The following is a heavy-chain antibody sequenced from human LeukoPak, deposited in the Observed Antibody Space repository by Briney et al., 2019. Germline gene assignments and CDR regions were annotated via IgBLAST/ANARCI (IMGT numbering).Heavy chain of an antibody. D-gene: IGHD2-21*02. CDR3: ARVVTAINNLDY. J-gene: IGHJ4*02. CDR1: GYTFTSYG. V-gene: IGHV1-18*01. CDR2: ISAYNGNT. Sequence: ASVKVSCKASGYTFTSYGISWVRQTPGQGLEWMGWISAYNGNTNYAQKLQGRVTMTTDTSTSTAYMELRSLRSDDTAVYYCARVVTAINNLDYWGQGTLVTVSS.